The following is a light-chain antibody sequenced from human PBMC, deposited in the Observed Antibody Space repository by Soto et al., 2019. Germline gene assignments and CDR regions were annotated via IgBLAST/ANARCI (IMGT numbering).Light chain of an antibody. J-gene: IGKJ3*01. CDR1: QSVSSK. CDR2: GAS. Sequence: ETVMTQSPATLSVSPGERATLSCRAIQSVSSKLAWYQQKPGQAPRLLIYGASNRATGIPDRFSGSGSGTDFTLTISRLEPEDFAVYYCQQRSNWPPIFTFGPGTKVDIK. V-gene: IGKV3-11*01. CDR3: QQRSNWPPIFT.